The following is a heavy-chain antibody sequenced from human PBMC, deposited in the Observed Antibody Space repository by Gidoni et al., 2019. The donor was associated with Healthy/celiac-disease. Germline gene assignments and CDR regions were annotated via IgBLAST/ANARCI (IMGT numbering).Heavy chain of an antibody. D-gene: IGHD3-10*01. Sequence: EVQLVESGGGLVQPGRSLRLSCTASGFTFGAYDMSWFRQAPGKGLEWVGFIRSKAYGGTTEYAASVKGRFTISRDDSKSIAYLQMNSLKTEDTAVYYCTRDPTPYGSGSDAFDIWGQGTMVTVSS. CDR1: GFTFGAYD. CDR3: TRDPTPYGSGSDAFDI. V-gene: IGHV3-49*03. J-gene: IGHJ3*02. CDR2: IRSKAYGGTT.